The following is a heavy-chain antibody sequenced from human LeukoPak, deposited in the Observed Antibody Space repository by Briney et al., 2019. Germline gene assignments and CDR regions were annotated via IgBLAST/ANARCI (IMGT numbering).Heavy chain of an antibody. V-gene: IGHV1-2*02. CDR1: GYTFTGYY. D-gene: IGHD2-15*01. Sequence: GASVKVSCKASGYTFTGYYMHWVRQAPGQGLEWMGWINPNSGGTNYAQKFQGRVTMTRDTSISTAYMELSRLRSDDTAVYYCAREGCSGGSCYEWFDPWGQGTLVTVSS. CDR2: INPNSGGT. J-gene: IGHJ5*02. CDR3: AREGCSGGSCYEWFDP.